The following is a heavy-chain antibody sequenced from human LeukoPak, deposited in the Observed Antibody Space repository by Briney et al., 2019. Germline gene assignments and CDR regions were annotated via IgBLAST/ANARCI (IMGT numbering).Heavy chain of an antibody. V-gene: IGHV2-5*02. D-gene: IGHD3-9*01. CDR3: AHSPRDYDILTGLFSEYFQH. Sequence: SGPTLVKPTQTLTLTCTFSGFSLSTSGVAVGWIRQPPGKAPEWLALIYWDDDKRYSPSLKSRLTITKDTSKNQVVLTMTNMDPVDTATYYCAHSPRDYDILTGLFSEYFQHWGQGTLVTVSS. J-gene: IGHJ1*01. CDR1: GFSLSTSGVA. CDR2: IYWDDDK.